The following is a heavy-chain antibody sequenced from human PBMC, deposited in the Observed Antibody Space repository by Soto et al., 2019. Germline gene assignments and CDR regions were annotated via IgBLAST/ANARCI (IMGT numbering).Heavy chain of an antibody. Sequence: QVQLVQSGAEVKKPGSSVKVSCNASGGTFSSYAISWVRQAPGEGLEWMGGIIPIFGTANYAQKFQGRVTITVDESTSTAYMELSSLRSEDTAVYYCARDGYSSGLDYWGQGTLVTVSS. V-gene: IGHV1-69*12. CDR1: GGTFSSYA. D-gene: IGHD6-19*01. J-gene: IGHJ4*02. CDR3: ARDGYSSGLDY. CDR2: IIPIFGTA.